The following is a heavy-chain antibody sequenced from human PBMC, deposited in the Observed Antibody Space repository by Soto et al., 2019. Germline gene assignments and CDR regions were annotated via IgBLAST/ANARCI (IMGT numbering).Heavy chain of an antibody. CDR3: AREGFGAEELWLLGSPDSYYYYGMDV. V-gene: IGHV1-18*01. J-gene: IGHJ6*02. Sequence: ASVKVSCKASGYTFTSYGISWVRQAPGQGLEWMGWISAYNGNTNYAQKLQGRVTMTTDTSTSPAYMELRSLRSDDTAVYYCAREGFGAEELWLLGSPDSYYYYGMDVWGQGTTVTVSS. D-gene: IGHD5-18*01. CDR2: ISAYNGNT. CDR1: GYTFTSYG.